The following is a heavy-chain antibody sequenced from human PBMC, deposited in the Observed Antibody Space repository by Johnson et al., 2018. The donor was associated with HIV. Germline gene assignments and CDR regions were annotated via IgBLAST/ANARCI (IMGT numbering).Heavy chain of an antibody. D-gene: IGHD6-13*01. Sequence: VQLVESGGGVVRPGGSLRLSCAASGFTFDDYGMTWVRQAPGKWLEWVSGIDWNGGSSGYADSVKGRFSISRDNGKNSLYLQMNSLRAEDTALYYCARGAYSSSWHASDASDIWGQGTMVTVSS. CDR3: ARGAYSSSWHASDASDI. CDR1: GFTFDDYG. V-gene: IGHV3-20*04. J-gene: IGHJ3*02. CDR2: IDWNGGSS.